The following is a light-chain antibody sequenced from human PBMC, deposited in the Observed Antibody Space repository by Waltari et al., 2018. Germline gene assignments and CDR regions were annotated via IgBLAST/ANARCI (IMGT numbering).Light chain of an antibody. V-gene: IGLV2-14*03. Sequence: QSALTQPASVSGSPGQSITIPCTGTGGDVGGYNYVSWYHQHPGKAPRLMIYDVSDRPSGVSNRFSASKSGNTAFLTISGLQAEDEADYYCSSYTVSSTLEVFGTGTKVTVL. J-gene: IGLJ1*01. CDR3: SSYTVSSTLEV. CDR1: GGDVGGYNY. CDR2: DVS.